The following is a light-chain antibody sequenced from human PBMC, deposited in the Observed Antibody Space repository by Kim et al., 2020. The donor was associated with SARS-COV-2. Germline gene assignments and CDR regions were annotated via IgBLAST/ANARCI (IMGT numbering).Light chain of an antibody. J-gene: IGKJ2*04. Sequence: EIVISQSPSTLSVSPGERATLSCRASRNIGSNLLWFQKKLGQAPRLLIYGASFRATGIPARFSGSGSGTEFTLTITDLHSEEFAVYYCHKCIVPGSFGQGTKLEI. CDR2: GAS. CDR3: HKCIVPGS. CDR1: RNIGSN. V-gene: IGKV3-15*01.